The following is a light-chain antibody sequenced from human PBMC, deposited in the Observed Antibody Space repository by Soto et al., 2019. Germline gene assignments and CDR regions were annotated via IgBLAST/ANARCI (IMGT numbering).Light chain of an antibody. CDR2: GAS. J-gene: IGKJ2*01. Sequence: EIVLTQSPGTLSLSPGERATLSCRASQSVSCSYLAWYQQKPGQAPRLLIYGASSRATCIPDRFSGSGSVTDFTLTISRLEPEDIAVYVCQQYCSSPQDTFGQGTKLEIK. CDR1: QSVSCSY. V-gene: IGKV3-20*01. CDR3: QQYCSSPQDT.